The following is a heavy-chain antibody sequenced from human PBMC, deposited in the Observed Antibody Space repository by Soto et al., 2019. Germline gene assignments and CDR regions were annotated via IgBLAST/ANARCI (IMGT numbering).Heavy chain of an antibody. Sequence: GKSLKISCQGSGYNFAGYWIAWVRQMPGKGLELMGIIHPSDSDTRYRPSFQGQVTNSPDKSISSAYLQWSSLRASDTAMDYCARGGVSTRTFDYWGQGTPVTVSS. V-gene: IGHV5-51*01. D-gene: IGHD3-3*01. J-gene: IGHJ4*02. CDR1: GYNFAGYW. CDR3: ARGGVSTRTFDY. CDR2: IHPSDSDT.